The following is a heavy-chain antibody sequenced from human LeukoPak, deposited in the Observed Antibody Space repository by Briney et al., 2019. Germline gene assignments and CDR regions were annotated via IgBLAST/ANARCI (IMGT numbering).Heavy chain of an antibody. D-gene: IGHD5-24*01. V-gene: IGHV4-39*01. Sequence: SETLSLTCTVSGGSINSISYYWGWIRQPPGKGLEWIGSIFYSGSSYYNPSLKSRVTISVDTSKNQFSLKLNSVTAADTAVYYCARHQKHNSYYRDYWGQGTLVTVSS. J-gene: IGHJ4*02. CDR1: GGSINSISYY. CDR3: ARHQKHNSYYRDY. CDR2: IFYSGSS.